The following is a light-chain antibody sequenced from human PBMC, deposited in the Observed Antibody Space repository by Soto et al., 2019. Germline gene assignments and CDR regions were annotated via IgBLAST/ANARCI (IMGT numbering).Light chain of an antibody. J-gene: IGLJ2*01. CDR3: SSYAGNNNVV. CDR2: EVS. Sequence: QSALTQPPSASGSTGQSVTISCTGTSSDVGDYKFVSWYQQHPGKAPKLLIYEVSRRPSGVPDRFSGSKSGNTASLTVSGLQAEDEADYYCSSYAGNNNVVFGGGTKLTVL. CDR1: SSDVGDYKF. V-gene: IGLV2-8*01.